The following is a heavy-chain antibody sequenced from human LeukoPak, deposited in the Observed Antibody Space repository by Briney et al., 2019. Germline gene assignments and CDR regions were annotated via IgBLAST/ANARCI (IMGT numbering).Heavy chain of an antibody. CDR3: ARDERAPHYYGNSGY. V-gene: IGHV3-21*01. Sequence: PGGSLRLSCAASGFTFSSYSMNWVRQAPGKGLEWVSSISSSSSYIYYADSVKGRLPISRDNAKNSLYLQMNSLRAEDTAVYYCARDERAPHYYGNSGYWGQGTLVTVSS. CDR2: ISSSSSYI. D-gene: IGHD3-3*01. CDR1: GFTFSSYS. J-gene: IGHJ4*02.